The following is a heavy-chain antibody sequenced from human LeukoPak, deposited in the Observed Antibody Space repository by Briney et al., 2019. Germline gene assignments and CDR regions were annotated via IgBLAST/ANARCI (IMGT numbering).Heavy chain of an antibody. D-gene: IGHD4-11*01. CDR1: GYTLTELS. Sequence: ASVKVSCKVSGYTLTELSMHWVRQAPGKGLEWMGGFDPEDGETIYAQKFQGRVPMTEDTSTDTAYMELSSLRSEDTAVYYCATPHYSNYGLLLFDYWGQGTLVTVSS. V-gene: IGHV1-24*01. CDR3: ATPHYSNYGLLLFDY. CDR2: FDPEDGET. J-gene: IGHJ4*02.